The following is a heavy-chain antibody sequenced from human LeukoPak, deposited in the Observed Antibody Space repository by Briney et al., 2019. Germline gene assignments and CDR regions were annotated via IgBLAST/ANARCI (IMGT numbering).Heavy chain of an antibody. Sequence: GGSLRLSCAASGFTFDDYGMSWVRPAPGKGLEWVAGINWSGGSTGYADSVKGRFTISRDNAKNSLYLQMTSLRAEDTALFYCARVGTSYGAFDMWGQGTMVTVSS. CDR3: ARVGTSYGAFDM. CDR2: INWSGGST. CDR1: GFTFDDYG. D-gene: IGHD1-26*01. J-gene: IGHJ3*02. V-gene: IGHV3-20*04.